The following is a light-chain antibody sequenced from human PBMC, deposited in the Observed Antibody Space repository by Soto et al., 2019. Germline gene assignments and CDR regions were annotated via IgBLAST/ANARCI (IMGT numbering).Light chain of an antibody. CDR2: DAS. CDR3: QQRSNWPALT. V-gene: IGKV3-11*01. Sequence: EIVLTQSPATLSLSPGERATLSCRASQSVSSYLAWYQQKPVQAPRLLLYDASNRATGIPARFSGSGSGTDCTLTISSLDPEDLAVYYCQQRSNWPALTFGGGTKVDIK. CDR1: QSVSSY. J-gene: IGKJ4*01.